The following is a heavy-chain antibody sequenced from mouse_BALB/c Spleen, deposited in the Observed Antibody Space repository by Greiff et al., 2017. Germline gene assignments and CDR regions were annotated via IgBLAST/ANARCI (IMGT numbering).Heavy chain of an antibody. Sequence: VKLVESGPGLVAPSQSLSITCTVSGFSLTSYGVHWVRQPPGKGLEWLGVIWAGGSTNYNSALMSRLSISKDNSKSQVFLKMNSLQTDDTAMYYCARDKKGNYYAMDYWGQGTSVTVSS. V-gene: IGHV2-9*02. J-gene: IGHJ4*01. CDR1: GFSLTSYG. CDR2: IWAGGST. CDR3: ARDKKGNYYAMDY. D-gene: IGHD2-1*01.